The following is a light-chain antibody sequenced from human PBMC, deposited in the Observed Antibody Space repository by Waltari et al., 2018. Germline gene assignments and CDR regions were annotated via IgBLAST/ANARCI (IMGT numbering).Light chain of an antibody. CDR1: SGPVSTKYY. J-gene: IGLJ3*02. V-gene: IGLV8-61*01. Sequence: QTVVTQEPSFSVSPGGPVTLTSGSTSGPVSTKYYPPWFHPTPGQAPRTLIFSTNTRSSGVPDRFSGSILGNRAALTIRGAQADDESDYYCVLYMGSGIWVFGGGTKVTVL. CDR3: VLYMGSGIWV. CDR2: STN.